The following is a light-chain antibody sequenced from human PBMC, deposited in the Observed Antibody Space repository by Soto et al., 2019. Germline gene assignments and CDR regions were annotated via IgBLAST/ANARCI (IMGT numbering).Light chain of an antibody. Sequence: DIQLTQSPSFLSASVGDRVTITCRASQGIRSFLAWYQQKPGKAPKILIYAASTLQSGVPSRFSGSGSGTEFALTISSLQPEDFATYYCQQLNSYPRTFGQGTKVEIK. CDR3: QQLNSYPRT. CDR1: QGIRSF. V-gene: IGKV1-9*01. CDR2: AAS. J-gene: IGKJ1*01.